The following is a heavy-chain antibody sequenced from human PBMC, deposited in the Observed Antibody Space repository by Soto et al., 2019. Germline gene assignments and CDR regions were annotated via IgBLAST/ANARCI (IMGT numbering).Heavy chain of an antibody. J-gene: IGHJ4*02. V-gene: IGHV1-3*01. CDR1: GYTFTSYA. CDR3: ARGSGYYYWDDY. Sequence: ASVQVSCKASGYTFTSYAMHWVRQAPGQRLEWMGWINAGNGNTKYSQKFQGRVTFTRDTSASTAYMELSSLRSEDTAVYYCARGSGYYYWDDYWGQGTLVTAPQ. CDR2: INAGNGNT. D-gene: IGHD3-22*01.